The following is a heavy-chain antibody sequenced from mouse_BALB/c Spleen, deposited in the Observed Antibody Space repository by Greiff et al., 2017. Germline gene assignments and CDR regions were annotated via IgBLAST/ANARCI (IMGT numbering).Heavy chain of an antibody. CDR1: GFTFSSFG. CDR3: ARSELRGVYYAMDY. CDR2: ISSGSSTI. D-gene: IGHD2-4*01. Sequence: EVMLVESGGGLVQPGGSRKLSCAASGFTFSSFGMHWVRQAPEKGLEWVAYISSGSSTIYYADTVKRRFTISRDNPKNTLFLQMTSLRSEDTAMYYCARSELRGVYYAMDYWGQGTSVTVSS. J-gene: IGHJ4*01. V-gene: IGHV5-17*02.